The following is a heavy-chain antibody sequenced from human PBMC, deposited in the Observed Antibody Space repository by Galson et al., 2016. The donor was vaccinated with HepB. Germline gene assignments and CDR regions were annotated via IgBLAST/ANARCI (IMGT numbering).Heavy chain of an antibody. D-gene: IGHD1-26*01. CDR3: VKDLGVGTTTTYAFDI. CDR2: VSFDGLKT. V-gene: IGHV3-30*18. CDR1: GFTFRNFG. J-gene: IGHJ3*02. Sequence: SLRLSCAASGFTFRNFGIHWVRQAPGKRLEWVAVVSFDGLKTLYVGSVSGRLTISRDNSKNTAYLQMNYLRPDDTAVYYCVKDLGVGTTTTYAFDIWGQGTMVAVSS.